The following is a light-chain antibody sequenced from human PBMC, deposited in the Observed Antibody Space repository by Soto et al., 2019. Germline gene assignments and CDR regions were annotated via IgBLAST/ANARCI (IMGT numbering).Light chain of an antibody. CDR1: SSDVGGYNY. Sequence: QSALTQPRSVSGSPGQSVTISCSGTSSDVGGYNYVSWYQHHPGKAPKVMIYDVTKRPSGVPDRFSGSKSGNTASLTISGLQAEDEADYYCCSYAGSYIYVFGSGTK. CDR3: CSYAGSYIYV. V-gene: IGLV2-11*01. J-gene: IGLJ1*01. CDR2: DVT.